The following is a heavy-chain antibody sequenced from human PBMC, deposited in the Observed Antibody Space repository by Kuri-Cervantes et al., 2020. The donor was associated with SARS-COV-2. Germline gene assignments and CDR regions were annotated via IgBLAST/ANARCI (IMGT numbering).Heavy chain of an antibody. D-gene: IGHD3-10*01. CDR2: VYSGGSST. CDR1: GFTFSSYA. Sequence: GESMKISCAASGFTFSSYAMSWVRQPPGKGREWVSVVYSGGSSTYYADSVKGRFTISRDNSKNTLYLQMNSLRAEDTAVYYCAKFAKVLLCFGDHYYFDYWGQGTLVTVSS. CDR3: AKFAKVLLCFGDHYYFDY. J-gene: IGHJ4*02. V-gene: IGHV3-23*03.